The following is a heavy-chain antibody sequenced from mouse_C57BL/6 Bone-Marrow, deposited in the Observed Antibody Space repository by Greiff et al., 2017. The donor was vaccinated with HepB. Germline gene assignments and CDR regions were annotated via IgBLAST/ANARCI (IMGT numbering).Heavy chain of an antibody. CDR2: IYPRDGST. V-gene: IGHV1-78*01. CDR1: GYTFTDHT. CDR3: ASKSFYYYGSLYYFDY. D-gene: IGHD1-1*01. J-gene: IGHJ2*01. Sequence: VQLQQSDAELVKPGASVKISCKASGYTFTDHTIHWMKQRPEQGLEWIGYIYPRDGSTKYNEKFKGKATLTADKSSSTAYMQLNSLTSEDSAVYFCASKSFYYYGSLYYFDYWGQGTTLTVSS.